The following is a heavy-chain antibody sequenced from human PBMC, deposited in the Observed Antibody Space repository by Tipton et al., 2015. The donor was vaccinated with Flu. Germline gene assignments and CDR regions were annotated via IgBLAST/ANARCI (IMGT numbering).Heavy chain of an antibody. CDR3: ARRDYSNYVSQPKNWFDL. CDR2: INHSGST. J-gene: IGHJ5*02. Sequence: GLVKPSETLSLTCAVYGWSFGGYYWSWIRQPPGKGLEWIGEINHSGSTNYNPSLRSRVTISVDTSKNQFSLKMSSVTAADTAVYFCARRDYSNYVSQPKNWFDLWGQGILVTVSA. D-gene: IGHD4-11*01. CDR1: GWSFGGYY. V-gene: IGHV4-34*01.